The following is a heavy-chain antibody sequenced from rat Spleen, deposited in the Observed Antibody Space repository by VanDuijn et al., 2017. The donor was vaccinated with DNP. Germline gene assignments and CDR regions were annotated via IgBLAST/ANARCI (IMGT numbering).Heavy chain of an antibody. V-gene: IGHV3-1*01. D-gene: IGHD1-6*01. CDR3: ARGYDTDYYYGLFDY. CDR2: INHSGST. Sequence: EVQLQESGPGLVKPSQSLSLTCSVTGFSITSNYWAWIRKLPGNKMEWIGYINHSGSTGYNPSLKSRISITRDTSTNQFFLQVNSVNSEDTATYYCARGYDTDYYYGLFDYWGQGVMVTVSS. CDR1: GFSITSNY. J-gene: IGHJ2*01.